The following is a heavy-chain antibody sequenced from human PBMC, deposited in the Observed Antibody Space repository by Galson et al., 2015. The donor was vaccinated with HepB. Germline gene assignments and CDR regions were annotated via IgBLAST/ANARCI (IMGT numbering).Heavy chain of an antibody. CDR1: GFTFSKYV. Sequence: SLRLSCAASGFTFSKYVMHWVRQAPGKGLEWVAVIPYDGTTKYYADSVKGRSTISRDNSNNTLNLQMSSLRGEDTAVYYCARESRSYYGMDVWGQGTTVTVSS. J-gene: IGHJ6*02. CDR2: IPYDGTTK. CDR3: ARESRSYYGMDV. V-gene: IGHV3-30-3*01. D-gene: IGHD1-14*01.